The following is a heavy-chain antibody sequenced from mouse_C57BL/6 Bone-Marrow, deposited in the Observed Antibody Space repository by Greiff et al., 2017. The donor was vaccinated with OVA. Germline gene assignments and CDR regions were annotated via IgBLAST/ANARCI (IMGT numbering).Heavy chain of an antibody. Sequence: EVQVVESGGGLVQPGESLKLSCESNEYEFPSHDMSWVRKTPEKRLELVAAINSDGGSTYYPDTMERRFIISRDNTKKTLYLQMSSLRYEDTALYYCARRGSYYDGSSPFDYWGQGTTLTVSS. D-gene: IGHD1-1*01. CDR2: INSDGGST. V-gene: IGHV5-2*01. J-gene: IGHJ2*01. CDR3: ARRGSYYDGSSPFDY. CDR1: EYEFPSHD.